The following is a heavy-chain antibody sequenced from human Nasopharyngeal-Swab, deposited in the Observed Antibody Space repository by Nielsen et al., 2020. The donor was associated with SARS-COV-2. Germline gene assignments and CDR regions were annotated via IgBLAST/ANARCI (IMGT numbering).Heavy chain of an antibody. CDR1: GFTFSSYS. CDR2: ISSSSSYI. D-gene: IGHD6-19*01. CDR3: ARITVAGDYYDGMDV. V-gene: IGHV3-21*01. J-gene: IGHJ6*02. Sequence: GGSLRLSCAASGFTFSSYSMNWVRRAPGKGLEWVSSISSSSSYIYYADSVKGRFTISRDNAKNSLYLQMNSLRAEDTAVYYCARITVAGDYYDGMDVWGQGTTVTVSS.